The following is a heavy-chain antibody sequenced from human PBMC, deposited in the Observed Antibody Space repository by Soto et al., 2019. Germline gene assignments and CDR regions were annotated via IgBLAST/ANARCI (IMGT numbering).Heavy chain of an antibody. D-gene: IGHD3-10*01. CDR2: IYYSGST. CDR3: ARDRWFAF. Sequence: QVQLQESGPGLVKPSETLSLTCTVSGGSVSSGSYYWSWIRQPPGKGLEWIGYIYYSGSTNYNPSLKSRVTISVDTSKNQFSLKLSSVTAADTAVYYCARDRWFAFWGQGTTVTVS. J-gene: IGHJ6*02. CDR1: GGSVSSGSYY. V-gene: IGHV4-61*01.